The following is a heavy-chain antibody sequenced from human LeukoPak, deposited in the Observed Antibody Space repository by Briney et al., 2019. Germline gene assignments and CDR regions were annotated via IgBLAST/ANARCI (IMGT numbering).Heavy chain of an antibody. J-gene: IGHJ4*02. Sequence: GGSLRLSCAASGFTFSSYWMHWVRQAPGKGLVWVSRINTDGSNTTYADSVKGRFTISRDNAKNMVYLQMNSLRAEDTAVYHCVLFVVPGGWGQGTLVTVSS. CDR1: GFTFSSYW. V-gene: IGHV3-74*01. CDR2: INTDGSNT. CDR3: VLFVVPGG. D-gene: IGHD2-2*01.